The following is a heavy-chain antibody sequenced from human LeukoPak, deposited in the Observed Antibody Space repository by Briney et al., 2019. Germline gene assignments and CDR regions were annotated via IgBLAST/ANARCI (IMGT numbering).Heavy chain of an antibody. CDR2: IYSGGST. V-gene: IGHV3-66*01. CDR1: GFTVSSNY. D-gene: IGHD3-22*01. CDR3: AREANYYDSSGRAVYYFDY. Sequence: GGSLRLSCAASGFTVSSNYMSWVRQAPGKGLEWVSVIYSGGSTYYADSVKGRFTISRDNSKNTLYLQMNSLRAEDTAVYYCAREANYYDSSGRAVYYFDYWGQGTLVTVSS. J-gene: IGHJ4*02.